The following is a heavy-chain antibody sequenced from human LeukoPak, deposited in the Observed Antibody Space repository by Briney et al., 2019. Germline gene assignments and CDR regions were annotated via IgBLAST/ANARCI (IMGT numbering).Heavy chain of an antibody. CDR1: GGPISRSSYY. J-gene: IGHJ4*02. CDR2: INHSGST. CDR3: ARGGLWRVFDY. D-gene: IGHD5-18*01. V-gene: IGHV4-39*07. Sequence: SETLSLTCTVSGGPISRSSYYWGWIRQPPGKGLEWIGEINHSGSTNYNPSLKSRVTISVDTSKNQFSLKLSSVTVADTAVYYCARGGLWRVFDYWGQGTLVTVSS.